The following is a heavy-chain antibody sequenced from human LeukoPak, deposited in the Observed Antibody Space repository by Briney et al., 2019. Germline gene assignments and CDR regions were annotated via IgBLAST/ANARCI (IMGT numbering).Heavy chain of an antibody. J-gene: IGHJ4*02. CDR1: GFIFGDYD. Sequence: GGSLRLSCTTSGFIFGDYDMSWFRQAPGKGLEWVGFIRSTIYGGTTRYAASVEGRFSISRDDSKSIAYLHMNSLKTEDTAVYYCSRDRGFIYYWGQGTLVTVSS. CDR3: SRDRGFIYY. D-gene: IGHD3-10*01. CDR2: IRSTIYGGTT. V-gene: IGHV3-49*03.